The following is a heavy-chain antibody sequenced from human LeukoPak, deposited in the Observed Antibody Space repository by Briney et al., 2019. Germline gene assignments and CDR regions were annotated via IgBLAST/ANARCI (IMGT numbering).Heavy chain of an antibody. CDR3: ARVVGYSSGWYSFDY. V-gene: IGHV4-59*08. CDR2: INYSGST. CDR1: GVAFSNYF. D-gene: IGHD6-19*01. Sequence: GSLSLSCAASGVAFSNYFMTWIRQPPGKGLEWIGDINYSGSTNYNPSLKSRVTISVDTSKNQFSLKLSSVTAADTAVYYCARVVGYSSGWYSFDYWGQGTLVTVSS. J-gene: IGHJ4*02.